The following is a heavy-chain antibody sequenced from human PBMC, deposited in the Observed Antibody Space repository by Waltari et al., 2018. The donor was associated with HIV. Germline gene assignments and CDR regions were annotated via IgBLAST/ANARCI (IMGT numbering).Heavy chain of an antibody. V-gene: IGHV3-15*01. CDR1: GLTLSNAW. CDR3: YGFV. CDR2: IKSKTDGGTE. J-gene: IGHJ4*02. Sequence: EVQLVESGGGLVKPGGSLRLSCAAYGLTLSNAWMSWVRQAPGKGLEWVGRIKSKTDGGTEDYAAPVKGRFTISRDDSKNILYLQMNSLKTEDTAVYYCYGFVWGQGTLVTVSS. D-gene: IGHD3-10*01.